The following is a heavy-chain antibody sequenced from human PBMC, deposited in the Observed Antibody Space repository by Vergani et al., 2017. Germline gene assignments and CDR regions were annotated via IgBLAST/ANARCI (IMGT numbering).Heavy chain of an antibody. V-gene: IGHV1-69*01. CDR1: GGTFSSYA. CDR2: IIPIFGTA. D-gene: IGHD1-20*01. Sequence: QVQLVQSGAEVKKPGSSVKVSCKASGGTFSSYAISWVRQAPGQGLEWMGGIIPIFGTANYAQKFQGRVTITADESTSTAYMELSSLRSEDTAVYYCAGDLPPVGITGTAGYFDYWGQGTLVTVSS. CDR3: AGDLPPVGITGTAGYFDY. J-gene: IGHJ4*02.